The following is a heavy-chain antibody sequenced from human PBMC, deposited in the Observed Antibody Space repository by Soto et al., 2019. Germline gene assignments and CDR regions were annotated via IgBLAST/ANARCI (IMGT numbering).Heavy chain of an antibody. CDR1: GYTFTGYY. V-gene: IGHV1-2*02. Sequence: ASVKVSCKAPGYTFTGYYMHWVRQAPGQGLEWMGWINPNSGGTNYAQKFQGRVTMTRDTSISTAYMELSRLRSDDTAVYYCARGGSNIVVVVAATLRWFDPWGQGTLVTVSS. D-gene: IGHD2-15*01. CDR2: INPNSGGT. CDR3: ARGGSNIVVVVAATLRWFDP. J-gene: IGHJ5*02.